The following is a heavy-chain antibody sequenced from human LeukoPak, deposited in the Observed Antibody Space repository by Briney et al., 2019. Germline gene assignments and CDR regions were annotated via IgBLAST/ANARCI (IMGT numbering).Heavy chain of an antibody. D-gene: IGHD5-18*01. Sequence: GGSLSLSCVASGFTFSSYWMHWVRQAPGEGLVWVARINSDGSTTTYADSVKGRFTISRDDDKNTLDLQMNSLRAEDTAVYYCAKGDKPVIAMVKFDYWGQGTLVTVSS. CDR2: INSDGSTT. CDR1: GFTFSSYW. J-gene: IGHJ4*02. V-gene: IGHV3-74*01. CDR3: AKGDKPVIAMVKFDY.